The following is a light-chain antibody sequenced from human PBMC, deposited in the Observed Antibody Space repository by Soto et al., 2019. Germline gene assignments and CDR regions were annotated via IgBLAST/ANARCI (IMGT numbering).Light chain of an antibody. J-gene: IGKJ3*01. V-gene: IGKV3-15*01. CDR3: QQYNNWPPIT. Sequence: IVMTQSPATLSVSTGERATLCCRASQSVSGNLACYQQKPGQAPRLLIYAASTRATGIPARFSGSGSGTEFTLTISSLQSEDFAFYYCQQYNNWPPITFGPGTKVDIK. CDR2: AAS. CDR1: QSVSGN.